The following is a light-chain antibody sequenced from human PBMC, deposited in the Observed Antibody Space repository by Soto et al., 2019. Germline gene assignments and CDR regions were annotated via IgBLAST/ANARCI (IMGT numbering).Light chain of an antibody. CDR2: NAS. J-gene: IGKJ1*01. V-gene: IGKV1-5*03. CDR3: QQYNTEET. CDR1: QSLSVW. Sequence: EIXMTKSASSLXASVGDRVTMXCRASQSLSVWLAWYQHNPGKAPKRLIYNASTLASRVTSRFSGSGCGTEFILTIRSLQPDDFGTYXCQQYNTEETFGQGTKVDIK.